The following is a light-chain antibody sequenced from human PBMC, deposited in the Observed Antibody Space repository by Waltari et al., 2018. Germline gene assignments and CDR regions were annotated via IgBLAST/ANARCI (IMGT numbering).Light chain of an antibody. V-gene: IGKV3-20*01. CDR2: GAS. J-gene: IGKJ4*01. CDR3: QQYDISPLT. CDR1: QTVRTTY. Sequence: CRASQTVRTTYLAWYQQKPGQAPTLLIYGASSRATGIPDRFSGSGSGTDFSLTISSLEPEDFAVYYRQQYDISPLTFGGGTNVEIK.